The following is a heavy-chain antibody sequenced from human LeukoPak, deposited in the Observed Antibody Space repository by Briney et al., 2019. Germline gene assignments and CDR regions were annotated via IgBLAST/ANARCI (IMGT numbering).Heavy chain of an antibody. J-gene: IGHJ4*02. V-gene: IGHV3-15*01. CDR2: IKSKTDGGTT. D-gene: IGHD2-2*01. CDR1: GFTFSNAW. CDR3: TTPLSIVVVPVRDY. Sequence: GGSLRLSCAASGFTFSNAWMSWVRQAPGKGLEWVGRIKSKTDGGTTDYAAPVKGRFTISRDDSKNTLYLQMNSLKTEDTAVYYCTTPLSIVVVPVRDYWGQGTLVTVSS.